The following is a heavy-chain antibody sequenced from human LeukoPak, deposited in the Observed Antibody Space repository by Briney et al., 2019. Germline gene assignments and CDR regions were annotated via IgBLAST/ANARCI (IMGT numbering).Heavy chain of an antibody. Sequence: GGSLRLSCAASGFTFISYWMSWVRQAPGKGLEWVANIKQDGSEKYYVDSVKGRFTISRDNAKNSLYLQMNSLRAEDTAVYYCARDRSYGSGSYYYMDVWGKGTTVTVSS. CDR1: GFTFISYW. J-gene: IGHJ6*03. D-gene: IGHD3-10*01. V-gene: IGHV3-7*01. CDR2: IKQDGSEK. CDR3: ARDRSYGSGSYYYMDV.